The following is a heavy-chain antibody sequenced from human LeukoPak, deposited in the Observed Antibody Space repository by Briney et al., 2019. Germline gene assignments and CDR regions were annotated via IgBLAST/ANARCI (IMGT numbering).Heavy chain of an antibody. J-gene: IGHJ4*02. CDR1: GYTFSSYA. V-gene: IGHV3-64D*06. D-gene: IGHD5-24*01. Sequence: GGSLRLSCSASGYTFSSYALHWVRQAPGKGLEYVSGVNSNGVSTNYADSVKGRITISRDNSNNTLHLQMSSLRGEDTAVYYCVKDRDRNLARVNFDYWGQGTLVTVSS. CDR3: VKDRDRNLARVNFDY. CDR2: VNSNGVST.